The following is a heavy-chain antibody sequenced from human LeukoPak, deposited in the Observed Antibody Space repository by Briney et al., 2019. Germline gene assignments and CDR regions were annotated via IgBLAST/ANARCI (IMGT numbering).Heavy chain of an antibody. J-gene: IGHJ4*02. Sequence: ASVKVSCKASGYTFTDSNIHWVRQAPGHGLEWMGWMNPNSGGTNYAQQFQGRVTMTRDTSISTAYMEVSSLTSDDTAMYYCANLEEIHYWGQGALVTVSS. D-gene: IGHD1-1*01. CDR1: GYTFTDSN. V-gene: IGHV1-2*02. CDR3: ANLEEIHY. CDR2: MNPNSGGT.